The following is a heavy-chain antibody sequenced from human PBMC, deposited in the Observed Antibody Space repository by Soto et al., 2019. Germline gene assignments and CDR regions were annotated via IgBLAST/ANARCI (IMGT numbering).Heavy chain of an antibody. V-gene: IGHV1-58*02. CDR1: GFTFTSSA. CDR2: IVVGSGNT. Sequence: ASVKVSCKASGFTFTSSAMQWVRQARGQRLEWIGWIVVGSGNTNYAQKFQERVTITRDMSTSTAYMELSSLRSEDTAVYYCAAADTYYAILTGSYYYYGMDVWGQGTTVTVSS. CDR3: AAADTYYAILTGSYYYYGMDV. D-gene: IGHD3-9*01. J-gene: IGHJ6*02.